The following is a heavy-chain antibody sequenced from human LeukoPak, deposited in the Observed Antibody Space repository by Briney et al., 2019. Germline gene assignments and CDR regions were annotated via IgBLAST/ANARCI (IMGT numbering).Heavy chain of an antibody. J-gene: IGHJ4*02. CDR3: ARGPYDRTNYYYDY. CDR2: ISSNGGRT. CDR1: GFTFSNYG. V-gene: IGHV3-64*01. D-gene: IGHD3-22*01. Sequence: GGSLRLSCAASGFTFSNYGMHCVRQAPGKGLEYVSSISSNGGRTYYANSVKGRFTISRDNSKNTLYLQMGSLRDEDMAVYYCARGPYDRTNYYYDYWGQGTLVTVSS.